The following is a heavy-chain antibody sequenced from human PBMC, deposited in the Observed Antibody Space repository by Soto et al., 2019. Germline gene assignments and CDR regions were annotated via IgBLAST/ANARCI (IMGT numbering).Heavy chain of an antibody. V-gene: IGHV1-69*06. CDR1: GGTFSSYA. CDR2: IIPIFGTA. CDR3: AKDFLNQAHIVVVPFGYGMDV. D-gene: IGHD2-2*01. J-gene: IGHJ6*02. Sequence: QVQLVQSGAEVKKPGSSVKVSCKASGGTFSSYAISWVRQAPGQGLEWMGGIIPIFGTANYAQKFQGRVTITADKSTSTAYMELSSLRSEDTAVYYCAKDFLNQAHIVVVPFGYGMDVWGQGTTVTVSS.